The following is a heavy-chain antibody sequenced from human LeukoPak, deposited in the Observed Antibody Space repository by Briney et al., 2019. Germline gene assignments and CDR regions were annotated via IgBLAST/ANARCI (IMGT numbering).Heavy chain of an antibody. V-gene: IGHV4-59*08. CDR2: IYYSGST. J-gene: IGHJ6*02. D-gene: IGHD6-19*01. CDR1: GGSITIYY. Sequence: SETLSLTCTVSGGSITIYYGSWTRHPPGEGLGWIRYIYYSGSTTSHPSLKSRVTRSVDTSKNQSSLKLNSVITADTAVYYCARRIAVAGKDYYYGMDVWGQGTMVTVSS. CDR3: ARRIAVAGKDYYYGMDV.